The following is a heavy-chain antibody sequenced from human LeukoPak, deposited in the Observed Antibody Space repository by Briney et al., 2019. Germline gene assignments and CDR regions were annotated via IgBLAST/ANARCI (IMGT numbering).Heavy chain of an antibody. CDR2: TYPGDSDT. CDR3: ARLGCSGGSCYSYYYYYGMDV. J-gene: IGHJ6*02. Sequence: PGESLKISCEGSGYSFTSYWIGWVRQMPGKGLEWMGITYPGDSDTRYSPSFQGQVTISADKSISTAYLQWSSLKASGTAMYYCARLGCSGGSCYSYYYYYGMDVWGQGTTVTVSS. V-gene: IGHV5-51*01. D-gene: IGHD2-15*01. CDR1: GYSFTSYW.